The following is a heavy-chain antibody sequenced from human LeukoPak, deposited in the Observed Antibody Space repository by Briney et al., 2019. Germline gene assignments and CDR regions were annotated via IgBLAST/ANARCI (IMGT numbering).Heavy chain of an antibody. Sequence: SETLSLTCTVSGGSISSTSSYWGWIRQPPGKGLEWIATIYYSGSTYYNASLKSRITIAVDTSKNQFSLKLSSVTAADTAVYYCARYVNYDFWSGYFAHSNDQDAFDIWGQGTMVTVSS. D-gene: IGHD3-3*01. J-gene: IGHJ3*02. CDR1: GGSISSTSSY. V-gene: IGHV4-39*07. CDR3: ARYVNYDFWSGYFAHSNDQDAFDI. CDR2: IYYSGST.